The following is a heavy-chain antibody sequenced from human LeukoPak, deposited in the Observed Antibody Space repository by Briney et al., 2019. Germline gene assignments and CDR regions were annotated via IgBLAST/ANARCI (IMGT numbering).Heavy chain of an antibody. CDR2: IRGSGVTT. Sequence: GGTLRLSCAASGFTFRGYGMSWVRQAPGKGLEWVSAIRGSGVTTYYADSVKSRFTISRDNSRTTLYLLMNSLRAEDTAVYYCAKDAAANVDYPYYFDYWGQGALVTVSS. CDR1: GFTFRGYG. V-gene: IGHV3-23*01. D-gene: IGHD4-11*01. CDR3: AKDAAANVDYPYYFDY. J-gene: IGHJ4*02.